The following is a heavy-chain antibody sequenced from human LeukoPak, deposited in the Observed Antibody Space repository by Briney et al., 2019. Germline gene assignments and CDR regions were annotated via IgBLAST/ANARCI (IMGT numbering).Heavy chain of an antibody. CDR2: IYYSGST. Sequence: PSETLSLTCAVYGGSFSSYYWGWIRQPPGKGLEWIGSIYYSGSTYYNPSLKSRVTISVDTSKNQFSLKLSSVTAADTAVYYCVSPRGFSYGYFDYWGQGTLVTVSS. CDR3: VSPRGFSYGYFDY. D-gene: IGHD5-18*01. CDR1: GGSFSSYY. V-gene: IGHV4-39*01. J-gene: IGHJ4*02.